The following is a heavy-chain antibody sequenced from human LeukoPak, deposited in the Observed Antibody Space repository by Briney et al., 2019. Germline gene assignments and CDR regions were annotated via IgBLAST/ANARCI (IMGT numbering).Heavy chain of an antibody. Sequence: SETLSLTCAVYGGSFSGYYWSWIRQHPGKGLEWIGYIYYSGSTYYNPSLKSRVTISVDTSKNQFSLKLSSVTAADTAVYYCARGTAAGTPDYWGQGTLVTVSS. D-gene: IGHD6-13*01. V-gene: IGHV4-31*11. CDR1: GGSFSGYY. J-gene: IGHJ4*02. CDR2: IYYSGST. CDR3: ARGTAAGTPDY.